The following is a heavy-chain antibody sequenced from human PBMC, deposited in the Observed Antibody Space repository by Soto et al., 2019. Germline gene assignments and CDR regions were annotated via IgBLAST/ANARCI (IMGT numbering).Heavy chain of an antibody. CDR1: GFTFNTYY. D-gene: IGHD2-15*01. CDR3: ARVRGYCSGGTCYSVLDY. J-gene: IGHJ4*02. CDR2: IKRDGTEK. Sequence: EVQLVASGGGLVQPGGSLRLSCAASGFTFNTYYMNWVRQAPGKGLEWVANIKRDGTEKNYVDSVKGRFTISRDNAKSSLYLQMNSLSAGDTAVYYCARVRGYCSGGTCYSVLDYWGQGTLVTVSS. V-gene: IGHV3-7*01.